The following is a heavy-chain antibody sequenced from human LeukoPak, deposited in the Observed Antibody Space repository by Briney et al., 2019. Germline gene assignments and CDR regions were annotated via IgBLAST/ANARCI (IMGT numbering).Heavy chain of an antibody. J-gene: IGHJ3*02. Sequence: GASVKVSCKASGYTFTSYGIGWVRQAPGQGLEWMGWISAYNGNTNYAQKLQGRVTMTTDTSTSTAYMELRSLRSDDTAVYYCARTTYDFWSGPDAFDIWGQGTMVTVSS. CDR1: GYTFTSYG. D-gene: IGHD3-3*01. V-gene: IGHV1-18*01. CDR3: ARTTYDFWSGPDAFDI. CDR2: ISAYNGNT.